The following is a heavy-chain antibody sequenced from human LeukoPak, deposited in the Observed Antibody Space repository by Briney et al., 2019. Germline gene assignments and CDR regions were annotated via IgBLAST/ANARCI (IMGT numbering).Heavy chain of an antibody. CDR2: ISSSGTYI. V-gene: IGHV3-21*01. Sequence: NPGGSLRLSCAASGFTFSSYNMNWVRQAPGKGLEWVSSISSSGTYIYYADSVKGRFTISRDNAKNSLYLQMNSLRAEDTAVYYCAKDYIGGGYDVPHLFDYWGQGTLVTVSS. J-gene: IGHJ4*02. CDR3: AKDYIGGGYDVPHLFDY. D-gene: IGHD5-12*01. CDR1: GFTFSSYN.